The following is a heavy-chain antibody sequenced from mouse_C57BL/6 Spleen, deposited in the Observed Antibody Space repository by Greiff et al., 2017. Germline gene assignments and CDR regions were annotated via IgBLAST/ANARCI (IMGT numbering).Heavy chain of an antibody. CDR2: IYPRSGNT. J-gene: IGHJ2*01. CDR3: ARLRGYYVGY. Sequence: QVQLQQSGAELARPGASVQLSCKASGYTFTSSGISWVTQRTGQGLEWIGGIYPRSGNTYYNEQLKGKATLTADKSSSTAYMERRSLTSEDSAVYFWARLRGYYVGYRGQGSTLTVS. D-gene: IGHD1-1*01. CDR1: GYTFTSSG. V-gene: IGHV1-81*01.